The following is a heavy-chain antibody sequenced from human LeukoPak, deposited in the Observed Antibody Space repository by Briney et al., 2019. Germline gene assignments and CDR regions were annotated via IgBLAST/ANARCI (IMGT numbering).Heavy chain of an antibody. Sequence: ASVTVSCKASGYTFTSYGISWVRQAPGQGLEWMGWISAYNGNTNYAQKLQGRVTMTTDTSTSTAYMELRSLRSDDTAVYYCARAWQITYYYDSSGYYGAFDIWGQGTMVTVSS. D-gene: IGHD3-22*01. V-gene: IGHV1-18*01. CDR3: ARAWQITYYYDSSGYYGAFDI. CDR1: GYTFTSYG. CDR2: ISAYNGNT. J-gene: IGHJ3*02.